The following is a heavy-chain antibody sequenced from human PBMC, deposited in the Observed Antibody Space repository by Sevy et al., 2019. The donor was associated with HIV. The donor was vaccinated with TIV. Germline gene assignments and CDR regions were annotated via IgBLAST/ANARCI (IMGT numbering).Heavy chain of an antibody. CDR3: ASGVGVSVRLERLTSYYGVDV. Sequence: ASVKVSCKASGGPFNTYAITWIRQAPGQGLEWMGGIIPLFGTTNYAQKFQGRVTITADESRTKAYLEVSSLRSEDTAVYYSASGVGVSVRLERLTSYYGVDVWGQGTTVTVSS. V-gene: IGHV1-69*13. J-gene: IGHJ6*02. D-gene: IGHD1-1*01. CDR1: GGPFNTYA. CDR2: IIPLFGTT.